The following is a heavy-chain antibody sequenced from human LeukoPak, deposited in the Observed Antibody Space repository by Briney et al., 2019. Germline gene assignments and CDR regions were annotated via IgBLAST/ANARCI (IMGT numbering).Heavy chain of an antibody. CDR3: ARELIVGATVDY. Sequence: SETLSLTCTVSGGSISSSSYYWGWIRQPPGKGLEWIGSIYYSGSTYYNPSLKSRVTISVDTPKNQFSLKLSSVTAADTAVYYCARELIVGATVDYWGQGTLVTVSS. CDR1: GGSISSSSYY. J-gene: IGHJ4*02. D-gene: IGHD1-26*01. V-gene: IGHV4-39*07. CDR2: IYYSGST.